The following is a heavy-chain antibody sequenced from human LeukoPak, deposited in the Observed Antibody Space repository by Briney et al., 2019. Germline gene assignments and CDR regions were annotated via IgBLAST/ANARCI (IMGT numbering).Heavy chain of an antibody. CDR2: ISGSGGST. CDR1: GSTFSSYA. J-gene: IGHJ4*02. V-gene: IGHV3-23*01. Sequence: GGSLRLSCAASGSTFSSYAMSWVRQAPGKGLEWVSAISGSGGSTYYADSVRGRFTISRDNSKNTLYLQMNSLRAEDTAVYYCASRLKNPSDYGLSKYYFDSWGQGTLVTVSS. CDR3: ASRLKNPSDYGLSKYYFDS. D-gene: IGHD4-17*01.